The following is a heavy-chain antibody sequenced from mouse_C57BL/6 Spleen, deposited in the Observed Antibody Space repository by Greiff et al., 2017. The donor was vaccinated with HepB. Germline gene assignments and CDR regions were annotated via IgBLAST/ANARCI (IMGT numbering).Heavy chain of an antibody. CDR1: GYTFTSYT. V-gene: IGHV1-4*01. Sequence: ESGAELARPGASVKMSCKASGYTFTSYTMHWVKQRPGQGLEWIGYINPSSGYTKYNQKFKDKATLTADKSSSTAYMQLSSLTSEDSAVYYCARSVDYDGWYFDVWGTGTTVTVSS. J-gene: IGHJ1*03. CDR2: INPSSGYT. D-gene: IGHD2-4*01. CDR3: ARSVDYDGWYFDV.